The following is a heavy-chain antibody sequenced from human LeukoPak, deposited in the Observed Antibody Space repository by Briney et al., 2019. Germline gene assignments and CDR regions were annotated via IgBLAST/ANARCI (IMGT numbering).Heavy chain of an antibody. D-gene: IGHD6-19*01. CDR3: ARVGYSSGWSHFDL. CDR2: IFYSGST. J-gene: IGHJ2*01. CDR1: GDSTSSSTYY. V-gene: IGHV4-61*01. Sequence: SETLSLTCTVPGDSTSSSTYYWSWLRQPPGKGLEWFAYIFYSGSTNYNPSLKNRVTISVDTSKNQFSLKLSSVTAADTAVYYCARVGYSSGWSHFDLWGGGTLVTVSS.